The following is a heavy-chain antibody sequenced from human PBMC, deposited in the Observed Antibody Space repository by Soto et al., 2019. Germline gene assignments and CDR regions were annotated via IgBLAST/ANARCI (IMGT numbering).Heavy chain of an antibody. V-gene: IGHV4-39*01. Sequence: SETLSLTCTVSGSSISSSSYYWGWIRQPPGKGLEWIGSIYYSGSTYYNPSLKSRVTISVDTSKNQFSLKLSSVTAADTAVYYCARLVRFLESFPLDYYYYMDVWGKGTTVTVSS. J-gene: IGHJ6*03. CDR3: ARLVRFLESFPLDYYYYMDV. CDR2: IYYSGST. D-gene: IGHD3-3*01. CDR1: GSSISSSSYY.